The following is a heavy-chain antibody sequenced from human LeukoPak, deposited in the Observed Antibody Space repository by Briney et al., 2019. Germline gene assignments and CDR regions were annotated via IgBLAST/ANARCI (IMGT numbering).Heavy chain of an antibody. CDR3: AKDVTKVGATTFDS. D-gene: IGHD1-26*01. CDR1: GFTFSNYA. Sequence: PGGSLRLSCAASGFTFSNYAMSWVRQAPGKGLEWVSAIIGSGGSTYYADSVKGRFTISRDNSKNTLYLQMDSLRAEDTAVYYCAKDVTKVGATTFDSWGQGTLVTVSS. V-gene: IGHV3-23*01. CDR2: IIGSGGST. J-gene: IGHJ4*02.